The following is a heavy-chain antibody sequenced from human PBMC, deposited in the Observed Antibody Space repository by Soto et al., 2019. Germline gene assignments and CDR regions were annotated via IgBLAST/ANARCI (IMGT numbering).Heavy chain of an antibody. CDR2: IYYSGST. CDR1: GGSISSSSYY. D-gene: IGHD3-22*01. J-gene: IGHJ5*02. CDR3: ARHRYYYDSSGYYYWFDP. Sequence: PSETLSLTCTVSGGSISSSSYYWGWIRQPPGKGLEWIGSIYYSGSTYYNPSLKSRVTISVDTSKNQFSLKLSSVTAADTAVYYCARHRYYYDSSGYYYWFDPWDQGTLVTVSS. V-gene: IGHV4-39*01.